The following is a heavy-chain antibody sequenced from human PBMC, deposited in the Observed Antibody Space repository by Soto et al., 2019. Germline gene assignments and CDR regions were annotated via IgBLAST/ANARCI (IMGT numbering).Heavy chain of an antibody. J-gene: IGHJ1*01. CDR3: AWYSSGWWEDH. D-gene: IGHD6-19*01. CDR2: IIPIFGTA. V-gene: IGHV1-69*12. CDR1: GGTFSSYA. Sequence: QVQLVQSGAEVKKPGSSVKVSCKASGGTFSSYAISWVRQAPGQGLEWMGGIIPIFGTANYAQKFQGRVTITADESTSTDYMELSSLRSEDTSVYYCAWYSSGWWEDHWGQGTLVTVSS.